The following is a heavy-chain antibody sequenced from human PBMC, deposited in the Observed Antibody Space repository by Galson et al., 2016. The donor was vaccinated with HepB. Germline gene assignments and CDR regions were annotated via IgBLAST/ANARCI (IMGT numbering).Heavy chain of an antibody. CDR2: IVGNGGNK. D-gene: IGHD2-15*01. CDR1: GFTFRNYA. J-gene: IGHJ4*02. Sequence: LRLSCAASGFTFRNYAMSWVRQAPGKGLEWVSSIVGNGGNKYYADSVNGRFTISRDNSNNILYLQMDSLRAEDTAIYYCAKDYLRDYCTGGSCYPFDSWGQGTLITVSS. CDR3: AKDYLRDYCTGGSCYPFDS. V-gene: IGHV3-23*01.